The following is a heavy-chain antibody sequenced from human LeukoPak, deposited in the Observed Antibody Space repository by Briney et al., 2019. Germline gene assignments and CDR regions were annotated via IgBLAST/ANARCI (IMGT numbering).Heavy chain of an antibody. D-gene: IGHD3-9*01. CDR2: INHSGST. Sequence: SETLSLTCTVSGGSISSSSYYWSWIRQPPGKGLEWIGEINHSGSTNYNPSLKSRVTISVDTSKNQFSLKLSSVTAADTAVYYCATLQVFSPDYWGQGTLVTVSS. CDR3: ATLQVFSPDY. J-gene: IGHJ4*02. V-gene: IGHV4-39*07. CDR1: GGSISSSSYY.